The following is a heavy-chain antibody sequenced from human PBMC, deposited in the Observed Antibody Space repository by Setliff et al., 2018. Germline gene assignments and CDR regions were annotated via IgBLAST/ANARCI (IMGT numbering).Heavy chain of an antibody. V-gene: IGHV2-26*01. CDR2: ILPGDGE. CDR1: GFSLTDTKMG. CDR3: ARTTGRRSGRDWPYYDS. Sequence: GSGPTLVNPTETLTLICTVSGFSLTDTKMGVTWIRQPPGKALEWLAHILPGDGEAYSTSLHNRLTISMATSRGQVVLTMTDVDPLDTATYYCARTTGRRSGRDWPYYDSWGQGILVTVSS. J-gene: IGHJ4*02. D-gene: IGHD6-19*01.